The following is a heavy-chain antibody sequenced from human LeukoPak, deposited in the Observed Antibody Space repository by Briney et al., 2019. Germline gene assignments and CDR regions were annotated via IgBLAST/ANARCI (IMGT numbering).Heavy chain of an antibody. J-gene: IGHJ4*02. CDR1: GGSISSGSYY. Sequence: PSETLSLTCTVSGGSISSGSYYWSWIRQPPGKGLEWIGSMYYSGSTYYNPSLKSRVTISVDTSKNQFSLKLSSVTAADTAVYYCARDRDYYDSSGYISQFDYWGQGTLVTVSS. CDR2: MYYSGST. D-gene: IGHD3-22*01. CDR3: ARDRDYYDSSGYISQFDY. V-gene: IGHV4-39*07.